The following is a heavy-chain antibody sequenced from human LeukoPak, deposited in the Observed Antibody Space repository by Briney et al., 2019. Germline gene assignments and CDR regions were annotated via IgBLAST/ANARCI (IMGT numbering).Heavy chain of an antibody. CDR1: GFTFSSYW. Sequence: GGSLSLSCAASGFTFSSYWMSWVRQAPGKGLEWVANIKQDGSEKYYVDSVKGRFTISRDNSKNTLYLQMNSLRAEDTALYSCAKDRRRDDVLTGSFSDWGQGTLVTVSS. CDR2: IKQDGSEK. V-gene: IGHV3-7*01. D-gene: IGHD3-9*01. CDR3: AKDRRRDDVLTGSFSD. J-gene: IGHJ4*02.